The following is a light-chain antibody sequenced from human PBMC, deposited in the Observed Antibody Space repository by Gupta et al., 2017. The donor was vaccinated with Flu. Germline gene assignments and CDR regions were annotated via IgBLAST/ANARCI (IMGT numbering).Light chain of an antibody. CDR2: ESS. J-gene: IGLJ3*02. Sequence: QSALTQPASVSASPGQSITISCTGTSSDVGSYNLVSWYQQHPGKAPKLMMNESSKRPSGVSNRFSGSKSGKTASLTISGLQAEDEAEYYCCSYEGSRTREVFGGGTKLTVL. CDR3: CSYEGSRTREV. V-gene: IGLV2-23*01. CDR1: SSDVGSYNL.